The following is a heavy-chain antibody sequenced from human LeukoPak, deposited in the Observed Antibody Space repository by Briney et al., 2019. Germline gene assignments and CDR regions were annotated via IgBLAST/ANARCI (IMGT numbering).Heavy chain of an antibody. J-gene: IGHJ4*02. CDR3: ARDRWYDKSDYYYNLDH. Sequence: ASVKVSCKASGYTFTSYGISWVRQAPGQGLEWMGWISGYNGETNNARKLQGRVTMTTDTSTSTAYMELRSLRPDDTAVYYCARDRWYDKSDYYYNLDHWGQGTLVTVSS. D-gene: IGHD3-22*01. V-gene: IGHV1-18*01. CDR2: ISGYNGET. CDR1: GYTFTSYG.